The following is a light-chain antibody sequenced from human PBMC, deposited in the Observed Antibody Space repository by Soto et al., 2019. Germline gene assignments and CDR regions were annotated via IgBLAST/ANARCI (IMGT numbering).Light chain of an antibody. Sequence: EIVLTQSPATLSLSPGERATLSCRASQSVSSNLAWYQQKPGQAPRLLIYDTSSRATGVPDRYSASGSGTDFTLTISRLEPEDFAVFFCQQYGTSEIIFGQGTRLEIK. J-gene: IGKJ5*01. V-gene: IGKV3-20*01. CDR1: QSVSSN. CDR2: DTS. CDR3: QQYGTSEII.